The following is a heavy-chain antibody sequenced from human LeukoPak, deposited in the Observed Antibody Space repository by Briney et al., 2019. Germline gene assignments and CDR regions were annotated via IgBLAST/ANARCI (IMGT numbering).Heavy chain of an antibody. CDR2: IRSKAYGGTT. CDR1: GFTFGDHS. Sequence: GRSLRLFCTASGFTFGDHSVSWLRQAPGKGLEWVGFIRSKAYGGTTEYAASVKGRFTISRDDSKSVAYLQMDSLKTEDTAVYYCTREIRYFDWFQADYWGQGTLVTVSS. D-gene: IGHD3-9*01. CDR3: TREIRYFDWFQADY. J-gene: IGHJ4*02. V-gene: IGHV3-49*03.